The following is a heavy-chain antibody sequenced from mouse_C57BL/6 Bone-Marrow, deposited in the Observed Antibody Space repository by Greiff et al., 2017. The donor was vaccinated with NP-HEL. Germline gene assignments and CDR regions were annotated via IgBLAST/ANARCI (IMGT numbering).Heavy chain of an antibody. J-gene: IGHJ2*01. D-gene: IGHD1-1*01. Sequence: QVHVKQSGAELARPGASVKLSCKASGYTFTSYGISWVKQRTGQGLEWIGEIYPRSGNTYYNEKFKGKATLTADKSSSTAYMELRSLTSEDSAVYFCARSETTVVATNFDYWGQGTTLTVSS. V-gene: IGHV1-81*01. CDR1: GYTFTSYG. CDR2: IYPRSGNT. CDR3: ARSETTVVATNFDY.